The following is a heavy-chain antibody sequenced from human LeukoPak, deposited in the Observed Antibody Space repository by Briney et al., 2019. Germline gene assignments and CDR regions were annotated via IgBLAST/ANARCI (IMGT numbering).Heavy chain of an antibody. J-gene: IGHJ4*02. V-gene: IGHV3-69-1*01. D-gene: IGHD3-9*01. CDR2: ISTSSTR. Sequence: GGSLRLSCAASGFTFNYYAMSWVRQAPGKGLDWISSISTSSTRYYADSVKGRFTVSRDNAKNSLSLQMNSLRDEDTAVYYCAGGLLRYSDYWGRGTLVTVSS. CDR3: AGGLLRYSDY. CDR1: GFTFNYYA.